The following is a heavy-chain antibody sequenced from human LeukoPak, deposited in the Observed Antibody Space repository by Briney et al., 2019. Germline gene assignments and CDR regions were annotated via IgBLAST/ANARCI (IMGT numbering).Heavy chain of an antibody. D-gene: IGHD5-18*01. CDR1: GFTFSSSA. J-gene: IGHJ4*02. CDR2: VVVGSGNT. V-gene: IGHV1-58*01. CDR3: ARRRGYSYGPFDY. Sequence: SVKVSCKASGFTFSSSAVQWVRQARGQRLEWIGWVVVGSGNTNYAQKFKERVSITRDMSTSTAYMELSSLRSEDTAVYYCARRRGYSYGPFDYWGQGTLVTVSS.